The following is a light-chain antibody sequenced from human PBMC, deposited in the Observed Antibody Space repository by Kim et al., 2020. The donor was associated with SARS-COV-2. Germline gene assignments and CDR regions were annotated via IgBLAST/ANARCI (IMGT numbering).Light chain of an antibody. CDR3: RQYDSSPPRT. Sequence: EIVLTQSLGTLSFSPGVIAILSCRVRQTVSSSYLAWYQQKPGHAPRPLIYGASSRATGIPDRFSGSGFGAVVTLSNSRLEPEDVAVYYCRQYDSSPPRTCGEGTKVDIK. V-gene: IGKV3-20*01. CDR2: GAS. J-gene: IGKJ1*01. CDR1: QTVSSSY.